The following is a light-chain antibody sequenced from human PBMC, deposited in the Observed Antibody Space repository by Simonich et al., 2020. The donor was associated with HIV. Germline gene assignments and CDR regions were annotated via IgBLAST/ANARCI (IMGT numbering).Light chain of an antibody. CDR2: EDI. Sequence: QSALTQPASVSGSPGQSITISCTGTSSDVGSYNLVSWYQQHPGKAPKLMIYEDIKRPSGVSNRFSGSKSGNTASLTISGLQAEDEADYYCCSYAGSNVVFGGGTKLTVL. J-gene: IGLJ2*01. V-gene: IGLV2-23*01. CDR1: SSDVGSYNL. CDR3: CSYAGSNVV.